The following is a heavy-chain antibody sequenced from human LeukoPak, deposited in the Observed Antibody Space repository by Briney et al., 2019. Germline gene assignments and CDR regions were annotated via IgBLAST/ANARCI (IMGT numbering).Heavy chain of an antibody. D-gene: IGHD1-7*01. CDR1: GGSISSSNYC. V-gene: IGHV4-30-4*08. CDR2: IYYSGST. Sequence: SQTLSLTCAVSGGSISSSNYCWSCIPPPPGQDLEWIGYIYYSGSTYSNPALKSRDTISVATSKNQFSLKLSSVTAEDTAVFYCARHMGGTTYDHWGQGTLVTVSS. J-gene: IGHJ4*02. CDR3: ARHMGGTTYDH.